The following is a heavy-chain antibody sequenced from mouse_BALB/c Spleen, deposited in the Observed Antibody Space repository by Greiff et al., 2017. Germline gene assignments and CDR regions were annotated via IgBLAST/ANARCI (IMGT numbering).Heavy chain of an antibody. Sequence: VKLMESGAELMKPGASVKISCKATGYTFSGYWIEWVKQRPGHGLEWIGEILPGSGSTNYNEKFKGKATFTADTSSNTAYMQLSSLTSEDSAVYYGARSGYRRPYAMDYWGQGTSVTVSS. J-gene: IGHJ4*01. CDR1: GYTFSGYW. D-gene: IGHD2-14*01. V-gene: IGHV1-9*01. CDR2: ILPGSGST. CDR3: ARSGYRRPYAMDY.